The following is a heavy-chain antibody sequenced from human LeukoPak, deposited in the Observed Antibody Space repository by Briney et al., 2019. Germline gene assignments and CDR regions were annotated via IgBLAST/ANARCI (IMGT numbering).Heavy chain of an antibody. Sequence: SETLSLTCTVSGGSISSYYRSWIRQPPGKGLEWIGYIYYSGSTNYNPSLKSRVTISVDTSKNQFSLKLSSVTAADTAVYYCARLSWDSSGYYPDAFDIWGQGTMVTVSS. J-gene: IGHJ3*02. CDR3: ARLSWDSSGYYPDAFDI. V-gene: IGHV4-59*08. CDR2: IYYSGST. CDR1: GGSISSYY. D-gene: IGHD3-22*01.